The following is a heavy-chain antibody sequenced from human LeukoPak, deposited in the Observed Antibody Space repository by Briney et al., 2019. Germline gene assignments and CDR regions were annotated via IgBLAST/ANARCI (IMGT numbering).Heavy chain of an antibody. V-gene: IGHV3-23*01. CDR1: GFTFSSYA. D-gene: IGHD3-3*01. CDR2: ISGSGGSA. Sequence: PGGSLRLSCAASGFTFSSYAMSWVRQAPGKGLEWVSAISGSGGSAYYADSVKGRFTISRDNSKNTLYLQMNSLRAEDTAVYYCAKELDYDFWSGYYYYYGMDVWGQGTTVTVSS. J-gene: IGHJ6*02. CDR3: AKELDYDFWSGYYYYYGMDV.